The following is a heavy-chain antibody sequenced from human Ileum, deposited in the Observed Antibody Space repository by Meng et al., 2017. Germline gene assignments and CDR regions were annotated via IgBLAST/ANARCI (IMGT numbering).Heavy chain of an antibody. D-gene: IGHD3-10*01. CDR1: GYTFATYW. Sequence: KVSCKGSGYTFATYWIGWVRQMPGKGLEWIGIIYPGDSETKYSPSFQGQVTISADKSINTAYLQWSSVKAPDTAIYYCARQGSRSGSPDYWGQGTLVTVSS. CDR2: IYPGDSET. J-gene: IGHJ4*02. V-gene: IGHV5-51*01. CDR3: ARQGSRSGSPDY.